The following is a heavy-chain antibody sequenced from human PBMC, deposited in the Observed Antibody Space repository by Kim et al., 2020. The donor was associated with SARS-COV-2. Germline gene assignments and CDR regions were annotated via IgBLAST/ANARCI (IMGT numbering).Heavy chain of an antibody. Sequence: SETLSLTCAVYGGSFSGYYWSWIRQPPGKGLEWIGEITHSGSTNYNPSLKSRVTISVDTSKNQFSLKLSSVTAADTAVYYCARSGGLRPLYYFDYWGQGTLVTVST. CDR1: GGSFSGYY. J-gene: IGHJ4*02. CDR3: ARSGGLRPLYYFDY. D-gene: IGHD5-12*01. CDR2: ITHSGST. V-gene: IGHV4-34*01.